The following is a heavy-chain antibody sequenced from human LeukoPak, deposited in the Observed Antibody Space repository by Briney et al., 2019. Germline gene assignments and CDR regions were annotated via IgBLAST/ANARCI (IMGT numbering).Heavy chain of an antibody. CDR3: ATPYSSRGYSGYGQFDY. D-gene: IGHD5-12*01. Sequence: ASVKVSCKVSGYTLTELSMHWVRQAPGKGLEWMGAFDPEDGETIYAQKFQGRVTMTEDTSTDTAYMELSSLRSEDTAVYYCATPYSSRGYSGYGQFDYWGQGTLVTVSS. J-gene: IGHJ4*02. CDR2: FDPEDGET. V-gene: IGHV1-24*01. CDR1: GYTLTELS.